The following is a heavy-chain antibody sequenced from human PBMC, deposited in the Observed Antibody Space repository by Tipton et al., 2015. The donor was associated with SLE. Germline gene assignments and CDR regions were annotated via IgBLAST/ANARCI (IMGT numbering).Heavy chain of an antibody. CDR3: ARGIDPTSSRISDY. Sequence: SLRLSCGASGFTFSSHAFHWVRQAPGKGLVWVSRINEDGTITSYEDSVKGRFTISRDNAKNILCLQMNSLRVEDTALYYCARGIDPTSSRISDYWGQGTLLSVSS. D-gene: IGHD2-2*01. J-gene: IGHJ4*02. V-gene: IGHV3-74*01. CDR1: GFTFSSHA. CDR2: INEDGTIT.